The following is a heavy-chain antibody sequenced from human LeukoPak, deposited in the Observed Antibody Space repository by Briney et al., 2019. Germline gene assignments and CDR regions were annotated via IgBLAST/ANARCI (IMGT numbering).Heavy chain of an antibody. J-gene: IGHJ4*01. CDR2: ISSSGSTI. V-gene: IGHV3-48*03. D-gene: IGHD2-8*02. CDR3: AGARTELPGAIDF. Sequence: QPGGSLRLSCAASGFTFRSYEMNWVRQAPGKGLEWVSYISSSGSTIFYADSVKGRFTISRENAENSLYLQMNSLRVGDTAVYYCAGARTELPGAIDFWGQGTRVTVSS. CDR1: GFTFRSYE.